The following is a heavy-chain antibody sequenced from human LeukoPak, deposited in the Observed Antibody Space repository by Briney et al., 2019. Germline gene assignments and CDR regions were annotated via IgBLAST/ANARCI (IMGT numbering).Heavy chain of an antibody. V-gene: IGHV4-4*07. CDR1: GGSISSYY. CDR3: ARAGITMVRGVIINFDY. J-gene: IGHJ4*02. Sequence: PSETLSLTCSVSGGSISSYYWNWIRQPAGKGLEWIGRIYTSGSNSYNPSLKSRVTMSVDTSKNQFSLKLNSVTAADTAVYYCARAGITMVRGVIINFDYWGQGTLVTVSS. D-gene: IGHD3-10*01. CDR2: IYTSGSN.